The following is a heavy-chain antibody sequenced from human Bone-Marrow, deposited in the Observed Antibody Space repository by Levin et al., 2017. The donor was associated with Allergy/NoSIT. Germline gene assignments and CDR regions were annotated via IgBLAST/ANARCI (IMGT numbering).Heavy chain of an antibody. D-gene: IGHD4/OR15-4a*01. Sequence: SQILSLTCAVYGGPFSGYYWSWIRQPPGKGLEWIGEINHSGSTSYNPSLRSRVTISSDTSKNQFSLKLTSVTAADTAVYYCAREEVAEMVVSTGAVFDFWGQGTLVTVSS. CDR3: AREEVAEMVVSTGAVFDF. CDR2: INHSGST. CDR1: GGPFSGYY. V-gene: IGHV4-34*01. J-gene: IGHJ4*02.